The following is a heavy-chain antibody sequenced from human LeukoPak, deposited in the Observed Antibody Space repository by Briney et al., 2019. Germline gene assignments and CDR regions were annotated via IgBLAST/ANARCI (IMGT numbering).Heavy chain of an antibody. J-gene: IGHJ4*02. V-gene: IGHV3-30*18. CDR2: ISYDGSNK. Sequence: SGGSLRLSCAASGFTFSSYAMSWVRQAPGKGLEWVALISYDGSNKQYADSVKGRFTISRDNSKNTLDLQMNSLRAEDTAVFYCAKANGYFFDYWGQGILVTVSS. CDR3: AKANGYFFDY. CDR1: GFTFSSYA. D-gene: IGHD4-17*01.